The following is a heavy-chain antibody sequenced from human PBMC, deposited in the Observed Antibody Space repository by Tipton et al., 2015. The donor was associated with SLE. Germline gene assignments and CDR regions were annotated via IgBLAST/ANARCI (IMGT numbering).Heavy chain of an antibody. J-gene: IGHJ3*02. CDR2: ISAYNGNT. V-gene: IGHV1-18*04. CDR1: GYTFTSYG. CDR3: ARDSMYYYDSSGYYDAVDI. D-gene: IGHD3-22*01. Sequence: QVQLVQSGAEVKKPGASVKVSCKASGYTFTSYGINWVRQAPGQGLEWMGWISAYNGNTNYAQKLQGRVTMTTDTSTSTAYMELRSLRSDDTAVYYCARDSMYYYDSSGYYDAVDIWGQGTMVTVSS.